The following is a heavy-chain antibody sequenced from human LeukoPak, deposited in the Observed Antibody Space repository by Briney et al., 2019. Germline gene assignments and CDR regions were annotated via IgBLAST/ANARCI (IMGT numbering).Heavy chain of an antibody. CDR2: IYTSGST. Sequence: SETLSLTCSVSGGSISSYYWSWIRQPAGKGLEWIGRIYTSGSTNYNPSLKSRVTMSVDTSKNQFSLKLSSVTAADTAVYYCARDLYRGGIQNFYYYMDVWGKGTTVTVSS. CDR1: GGSISSYY. D-gene: IGHD5-18*01. V-gene: IGHV4-4*07. J-gene: IGHJ6*03. CDR3: ARDLYRGGIQNFYYYMDV.